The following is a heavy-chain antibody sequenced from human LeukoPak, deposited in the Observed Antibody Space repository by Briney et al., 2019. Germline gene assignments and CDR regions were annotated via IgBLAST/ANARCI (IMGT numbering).Heavy chain of an antibody. CDR2: ISGSGDSK. D-gene: IGHD3-16*01. Sequence: PGGSLRLSCAASGFSFSIYSMNWVRQAPGEGPEWVSYISGSGDSKYYADSVQGRFTISRDNAKNSLFLQMNSLRDEDTAVYYCARDLGDYHGMDVWGQGTTVTVSS. CDR1: GFSFSIYS. V-gene: IGHV3-48*02. CDR3: ARDLGDYHGMDV. J-gene: IGHJ6*02.